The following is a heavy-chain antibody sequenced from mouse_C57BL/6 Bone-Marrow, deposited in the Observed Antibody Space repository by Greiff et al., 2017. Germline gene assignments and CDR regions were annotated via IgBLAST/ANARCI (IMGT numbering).Heavy chain of an antibody. V-gene: IGHV3-6*01. CDR3: ARDRGGEYYFDY. J-gene: IGHJ2*01. Sequence: EVKLQESGPGLVKPSQSLSLTCSVTGYSITSGYYWNWLRQFPGNKLEWMGYISYDGSNNYNPSLKNRISITRDTSKNQFFLKLNSVTTEDTATYYCARDRGGEYYFDYWGQGTTLTVSS. CDR1: GYSITSGYY. CDR2: ISYDGSN.